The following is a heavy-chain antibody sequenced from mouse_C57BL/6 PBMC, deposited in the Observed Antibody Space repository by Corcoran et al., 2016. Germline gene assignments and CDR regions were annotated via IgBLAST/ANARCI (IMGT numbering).Heavy chain of an antibody. CDR1: GYAFSSYW. CDR3: ARRTLRLYYFDY. J-gene: IGHJ2*01. Sequence: QVQLQQSGAELVKPGASVKISCKASGYAFSSYWMNWVKQRPGKGLEWIGQIYPGDGDTNYNGKFKGKATLTADKSSSPAYMKLSSMTSEDSAVYVGARRTLRLYYFDYGGQGTTLTVSS. CDR2: IYPGDGDT. V-gene: IGHV1-80*01. D-gene: IGHD1-1*01.